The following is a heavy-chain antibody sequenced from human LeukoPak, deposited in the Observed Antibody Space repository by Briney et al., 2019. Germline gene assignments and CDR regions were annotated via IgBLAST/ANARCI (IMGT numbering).Heavy chain of an antibody. CDR1: GYTFTSYY. J-gene: IGHJ1*01. CDR3: ARALYYDSSGYYSSSYYYFQH. Sequence: GASVKVSCKASGYTFTSYYLHWVRQAPGQGPEWMGWINPNSGGTNYAQKFQGRVTMTRDTSISTAYMELSRLRSDDTAEYYCARALYYDSSGYYSSSYYYFQHWGQGTLVNVSS. D-gene: IGHD3-22*01. V-gene: IGHV1-2*02. CDR2: INPNSGGT.